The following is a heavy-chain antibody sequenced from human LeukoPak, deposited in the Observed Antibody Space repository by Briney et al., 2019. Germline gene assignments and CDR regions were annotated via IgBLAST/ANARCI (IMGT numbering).Heavy chain of an antibody. CDR2: ISGSSSYI. CDR3: ARERLAVAGTGLDY. V-gene: IGHV3-21*01. D-gene: IGHD6-19*01. Sequence: GGSLRLSCAASGFTFSSYSMNWVRQAPGKGLEWVSSISGSSSYIYYADSVKGRFTISRDKAKNSLYLQMNSLRAEDTAVYYCARERLAVAGTGLDYWGQGTLVTVSS. CDR1: GFTFSSYS. J-gene: IGHJ4*02.